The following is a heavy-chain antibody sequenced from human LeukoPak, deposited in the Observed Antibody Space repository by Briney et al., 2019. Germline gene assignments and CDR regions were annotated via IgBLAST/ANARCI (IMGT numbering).Heavy chain of an antibody. CDR1: GGSISSYY. J-gene: IGHJ6*03. CDR2: IYYSGSA. V-gene: IGHV4-59*01. D-gene: IGHD3-10*01. Sequence: PSETLSLTCTVSGGSISSYYWSWIRQPPGKGLEWIGYIYYSGSANYNPSLKSRVTISVDTSKNQFSLKLSSVTAADTAVYYCAGADRSYYYYYMDVWGRGTTVTVSS. CDR3: AGADRSYYYYYMDV.